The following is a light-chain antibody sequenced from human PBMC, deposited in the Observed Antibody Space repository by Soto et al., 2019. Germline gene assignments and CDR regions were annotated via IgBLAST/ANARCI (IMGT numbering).Light chain of an antibody. J-gene: IGLJ2*01. V-gene: IGLV2-14*03. CDR1: SSDVGAYNF. Sequence: QSALTQPASVSGSPGQSITISCTGTSSDVGAYNFVSWHQQHPGKAPKLMTYNVYDRPSGISYRFSGSKSGNTASLTISGLQAEDEADYYCSSYTSSSTLVFGGGTQLTVL. CDR3: SSYTSSSTLV. CDR2: NVY.